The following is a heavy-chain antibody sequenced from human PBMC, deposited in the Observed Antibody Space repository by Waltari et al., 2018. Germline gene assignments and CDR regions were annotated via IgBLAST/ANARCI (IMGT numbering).Heavy chain of an antibody. Sequence: QVQLVQSGAEVKKHGASVNVYCKATGYTFIGYYIHWVRQAPGQGLEWMGWINPNTGGTKYAQKYQGRVTLTRDTSISTAYMELSSLGSDDMAVFYCARQAARNFDYWGQGTLVTVSS. CDR3: ARQAARNFDY. J-gene: IGHJ4*02. CDR2: INPNTGGT. CDR1: GYTFIGYY. V-gene: IGHV1-2*02.